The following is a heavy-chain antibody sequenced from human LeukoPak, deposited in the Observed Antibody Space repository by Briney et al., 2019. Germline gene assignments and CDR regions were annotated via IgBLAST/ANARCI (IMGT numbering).Heavy chain of an antibody. D-gene: IGHD6-6*01. CDR1: GYTFTSYY. V-gene: IGHV1-46*01. CDR2: INPSGGST. J-gene: IGHJ4*02. CDR3: ARVGGIAARRNYFDY. Sequence: ASVKVSCKASGYTFTSYYMHWVRQAPGQGLEWMGIINPSGGSTSYAQKFQGRVTMTRDTSTSTVYMELSSLRSEGTAVYYCARVGGIAARRNYFDYWGQGTLVTVSS.